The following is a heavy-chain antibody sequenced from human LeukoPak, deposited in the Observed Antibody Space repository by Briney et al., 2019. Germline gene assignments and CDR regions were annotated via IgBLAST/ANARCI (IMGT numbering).Heavy chain of an antibody. D-gene: IGHD3-22*01. CDR2: IIPILGIA. J-gene: IGHJ4*02. CDR3: ARANSRYYYDSSGYPD. Sequence: ASVKVSCKASGGTFSSYAISWVRQAPGQGLEWMGRIIPILGIANYAQKFQGRVTITADKSTSTAYMELRSLRSDDTAVYYCARANSRYYYDSSGYPDWGQGTLVTVSS. V-gene: IGHV1-69*04. CDR1: GGTFSSYA.